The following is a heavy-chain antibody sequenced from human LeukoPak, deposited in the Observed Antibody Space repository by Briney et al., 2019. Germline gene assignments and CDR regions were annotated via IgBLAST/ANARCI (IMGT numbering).Heavy chain of an antibody. D-gene: IGHD6-19*01. CDR3: AKELDSGWSLRGLDY. J-gene: IGHJ4*02. CDR2: IWYDGSNK. CDR1: GFTFSSYW. V-gene: IGHV3-33*06. Sequence: GGSLRLSCAASGFTFSSYWMHWVRQAPGKGLEWVAVIWYDGSNKYYADSVKGRFTISRDNSKNTLYLQMNSLRAEDTAVYYCAKELDSGWSLRGLDYWGQGTLVTVSS.